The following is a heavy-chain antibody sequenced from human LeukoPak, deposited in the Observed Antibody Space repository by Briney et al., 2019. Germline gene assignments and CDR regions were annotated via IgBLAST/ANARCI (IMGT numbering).Heavy chain of an antibody. Sequence: GRSLRLSCAASVFTFSSYAMHWVRQAPGKGLEWVAVISYDGSNKYYADSVKGRFTISRDNSKNTLYLQMNSLRAEDTAIYYCAKGPMGRGFDYWGQGTLVTVSS. CDR3: AKGPMGRGFDY. CDR2: ISYDGSNK. D-gene: IGHD3-10*01. V-gene: IGHV3-30*04. CDR1: VFTFSSYA. J-gene: IGHJ4*02.